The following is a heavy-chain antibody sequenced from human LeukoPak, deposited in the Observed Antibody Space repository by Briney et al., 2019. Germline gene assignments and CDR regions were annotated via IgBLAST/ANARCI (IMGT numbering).Heavy chain of an antibody. D-gene: IGHD6-19*01. CDR3: ARESDSSGWASYMDV. CDR1: GYTFTGYY. V-gene: IGHV1-2*02. Sequence: ASVKVSCKASGYTFTGYYMHWVRQAPGQGLEWMGWINPNSGGTNYAQKFQGRVTMTRDTSISTAYMELSRLRSDDTAVYYCARESDSSGWASYMDVWGKGTTVTISS. J-gene: IGHJ6*03. CDR2: INPNSGGT.